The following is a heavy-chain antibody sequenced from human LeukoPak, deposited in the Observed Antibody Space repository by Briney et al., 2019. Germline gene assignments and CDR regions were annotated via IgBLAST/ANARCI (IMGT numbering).Heavy chain of an antibody. CDR2: IYHNGYT. Sequence: SETLSLTCAVSNYSISSGYYWDWIRQPPGKGLEWIGRIYHNGYTNYNPSLKSRVTISVDTSKNQFSLKLSSVTAEDTAVYYCARPYGSGSYNGMDVWGQGTTVTVSS. CDR3: ARPYGSGSYNGMDV. CDR1: NYSISSGYY. D-gene: IGHD3-10*01. J-gene: IGHJ6*02. V-gene: IGHV4-38-2*01.